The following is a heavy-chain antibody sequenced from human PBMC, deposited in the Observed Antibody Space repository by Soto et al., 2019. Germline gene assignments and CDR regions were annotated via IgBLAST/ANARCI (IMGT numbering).Heavy chain of an antibody. D-gene: IGHD6-6*01. CDR2: IYYSGST. CDR1: GGSISSYY. J-gene: IGHJ6*03. V-gene: IGHV4-59*08. Sequence: SXTLSLTCTVSGGSISSYYWSWIRQPPVNGLEWIGYIYYSGSTNYNPSLKSRVTISVDTSKNQFSLKLSSVTAADTAVYYCARRALSSSSAYYYMDVWGKGTTVTVSS. CDR3: ARRALSSSSAYYYMDV.